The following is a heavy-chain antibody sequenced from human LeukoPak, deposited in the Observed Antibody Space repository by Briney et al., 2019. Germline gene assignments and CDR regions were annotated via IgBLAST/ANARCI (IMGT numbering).Heavy chain of an antibody. CDR2: IYYSGST. V-gene: IGHV4-30-4*08. Sequence: PSESLSLTCTVSGGSISNYYWSWIRQHPGKGLEWIGYIYYSGSTYYNPSLKSRVTISVDTSKNQFSLKLSSVTATDTAVYYCARDPGVGAVAYYYYYMDVWGKGTTVTVSS. D-gene: IGHD1-26*01. CDR1: GGSISNYY. J-gene: IGHJ6*03. CDR3: ARDPGVGAVAYYYYYMDV.